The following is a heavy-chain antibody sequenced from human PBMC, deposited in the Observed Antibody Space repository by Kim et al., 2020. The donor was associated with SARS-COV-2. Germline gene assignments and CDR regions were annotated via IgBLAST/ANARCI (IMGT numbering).Heavy chain of an antibody. D-gene: IGHD1-1*01. J-gene: IGHJ5*02. Sequence: GGSLRLSCVASGFTTSDHYMDWVRQAPGKGLEWVALIRSKADSYTTVYAASVQGRFTISSDDSQNSLYLQMNNLKIEDTAVYYCARDLRYNSHSYFHSWGQGTLVTVSS. CDR1: GFTTSDHY. CDR2: IRSKADSYTT. V-gene: IGHV3-72*01. CDR3: ARDLRYNSHSYFHS.